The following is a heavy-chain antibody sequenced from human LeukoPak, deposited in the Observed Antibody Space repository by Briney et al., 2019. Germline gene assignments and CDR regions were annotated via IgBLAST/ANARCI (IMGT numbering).Heavy chain of an antibody. CDR1: GGSFSGFY. D-gene: IGHD3-22*01. V-gene: IGHV4-34*09. J-gene: IGHJ4*02. CDR2: INHSGST. Sequence: SETLSLTCAVYGGSFSGFYWSWIRQPPGKGLEWIGEINHSGSTNYNPSLKSRVTISVDTSKNQFSLKLSSVTAADTAVYYCARAGSSGYLYLDYWGQGTLVTVSS. CDR3: ARAGSSGYLYLDY.